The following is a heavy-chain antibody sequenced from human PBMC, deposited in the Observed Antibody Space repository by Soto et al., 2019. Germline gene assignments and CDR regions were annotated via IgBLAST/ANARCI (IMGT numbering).Heavy chain of an antibody. V-gene: IGHV3-33*01. CDR1: GFTFSSYG. CDR2: IWYDGSNK. CDR3: ARDHSSGWSPLYYFDY. D-gene: IGHD6-19*01. Sequence: GGSLRLSCAASGFTFSSYGMHWVRQAPGKGLEWVAVIWYDGSNKYYADSVKGRFTISRDNSKNTLYLQMNSLRAEDTAVYYCARDHSSGWSPLYYFDYWGQGTLVTVSS. J-gene: IGHJ4*02.